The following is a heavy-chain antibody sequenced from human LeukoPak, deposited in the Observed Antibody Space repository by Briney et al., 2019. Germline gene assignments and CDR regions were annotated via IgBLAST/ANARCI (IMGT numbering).Heavy chain of an antibody. CDR3: AKTSVGEGRIIGSGYFDN. CDR1: GFTFSNYG. D-gene: IGHD2-15*01. V-gene: IGHV3-23*01. CDR2: ITGSGGYT. Sequence: SGGSLGLSCAASGFTFSNYGMSWVRQAPGKGLEWVSTITGSGGYTYYADSVKGRFTISRDNSKNTLYLQMNSLRAEDTAVYYCAKTSVGEGRIIGSGYFDNWGQGTLVTVSS. J-gene: IGHJ4*02.